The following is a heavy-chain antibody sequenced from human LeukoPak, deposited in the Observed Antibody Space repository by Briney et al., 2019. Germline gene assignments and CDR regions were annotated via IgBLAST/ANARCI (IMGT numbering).Heavy chain of an antibody. CDR1: GFTFSSYE. J-gene: IGHJ3*02. V-gene: IGHV3-48*01. D-gene: IGHD4-17*01. CDR3: ARDRGDYGTDAFDI. Sequence: GGSLRLSCAASGFTFSSYEMNWVRQAPGKGLEWVSYISSSSSTIYYADSVKGRFTISRDNAKNSLYLQMNSLRAEDTAVYYCARDRGDYGTDAFDIWGQGTMVTVSS. CDR2: ISSSSSTI.